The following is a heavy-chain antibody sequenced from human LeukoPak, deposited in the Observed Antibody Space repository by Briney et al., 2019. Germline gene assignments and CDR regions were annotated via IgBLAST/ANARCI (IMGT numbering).Heavy chain of an antibody. D-gene: IGHD2-2*01. CDR3: AREGTSSHRMDV. CDR2: IYYSGST. J-gene: IGHJ6*02. Sequence: SETLSLTCTVSGGSISGYYWSWIRQPPGKGLEWIGYIYYSGSTKYNPSLKSRVTISVDTSRTQFSLKLSSVTAADTAVYYCAREGTSSHRMDVWGQGTTVTVSS. CDR1: GGSISGYY. V-gene: IGHV4-59*01.